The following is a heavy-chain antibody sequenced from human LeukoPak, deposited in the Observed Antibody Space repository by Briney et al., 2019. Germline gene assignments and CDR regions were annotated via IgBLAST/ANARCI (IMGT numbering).Heavy chain of an antibody. CDR1: GYTFMRYG. CDR3: ARDYYGSGSYYNYFDY. CDR2: ISAHNGNT. J-gene: IGHJ4*02. D-gene: IGHD3-10*01. Sequence: GASVKVSCKASGYTFMRYGISWVRQAPGQGLEWMGWISAHNGNTNYAQKLQGRVTMTTDTSTSTAYMELRSLRSDDTAVYYCARDYYGSGSYYNYFDYWGQGTLVTVSS. V-gene: IGHV1-18*04.